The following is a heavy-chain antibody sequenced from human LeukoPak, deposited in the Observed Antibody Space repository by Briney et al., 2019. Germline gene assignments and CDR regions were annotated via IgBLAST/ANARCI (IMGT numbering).Heavy chain of an antibody. J-gene: IGHJ3*02. CDR3: ARGYYYDSSGYYGANPGYAFDI. D-gene: IGHD3-22*01. Sequence: SETLSLTCTVSGGSISSYYWGWIRQPPGKGLEWIGSIYYSGSTYYNPSLKSRVTISVDTSKNQFSLKLSSVTAADTAVYYCARGYYYDSSGYYGANPGYAFDIWGQGTMVTVSS. CDR2: IYYSGST. CDR1: GGSISSYY. V-gene: IGHV4-39*07.